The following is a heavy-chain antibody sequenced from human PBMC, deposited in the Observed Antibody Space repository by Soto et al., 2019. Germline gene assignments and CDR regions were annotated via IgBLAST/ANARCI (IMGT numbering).Heavy chain of an antibody. CDR1: GDSFNDYY. CDR3: AGESSAAAATLDYYSFWMDV. D-gene: IGHD3-22*01. V-gene: IGHV1-2*04. Sequence: QVQLVQSGAEVRKPGASVTVSCRSSGDSFNDYYIHWVRQAPGQGFEWMGWINPNGGVTKYAQKFQGWVSITRDTSSMTVYRKRSRLRAHETDVHYGAGESSAAAATLDYYSFWMDVWGTGTRVTVSS. CDR2: INPNGGVT. J-gene: IGHJ6*03.